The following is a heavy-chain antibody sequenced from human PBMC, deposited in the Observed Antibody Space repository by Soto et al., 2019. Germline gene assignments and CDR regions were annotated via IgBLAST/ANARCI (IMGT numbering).Heavy chain of an antibody. Sequence: PSESLSLTCTVSGGSFTSYYSSWIRQPPGKGLEWIAYIYSSGSSNYNPSLKSRVTISVDTSKNQVSLRLNSVTAADTAVYYCARVRSTHNTRAFDYWGPGTLVTVSS. CDR3: ARVRSTHNTRAFDY. V-gene: IGHV4-59*01. CDR2: IYSSGSS. CDR1: GGSFTSYY. J-gene: IGHJ4*02. D-gene: IGHD2-2*01.